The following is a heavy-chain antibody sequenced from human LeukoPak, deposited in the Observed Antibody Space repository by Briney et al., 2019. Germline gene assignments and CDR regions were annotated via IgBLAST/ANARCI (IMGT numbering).Heavy chain of an antibody. CDR2: ISGSGGST. CDR3: AREGVTIFGVVLYFDY. D-gene: IGHD3-3*01. J-gene: IGHJ4*02. Sequence: GGSLRLSCAASGFTFSSYAMSWVRQAPGKGLEWVSAISGSGGSTYYADSVKGRFTISRDNSKNTLYLQMNSLRAEDTAVYYCAREGVTIFGVVLYFDYWGQGTLVTVSS. V-gene: IGHV3-23*01. CDR1: GFTFSSYA.